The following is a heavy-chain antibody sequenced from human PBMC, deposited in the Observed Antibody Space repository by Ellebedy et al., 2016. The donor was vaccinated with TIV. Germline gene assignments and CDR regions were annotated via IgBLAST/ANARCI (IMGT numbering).Heavy chain of an antibody. J-gene: IGHJ4*02. V-gene: IGHV1-46*04. D-gene: IGHD3-16*01. Sequence: AASVKVSCKASGYTFTSYYMHWVRQAPGQGLEWMGIINPSGGRTIYAQKLQGRVTMTRDTSTSTVYMELSSLRSEDTAVYYCARDRGGVGATNGFDYWGQGTLVTVSS. CDR1: GYTFTSYY. CDR2: INPSGGRT. CDR3: ARDRGGVGATNGFDY.